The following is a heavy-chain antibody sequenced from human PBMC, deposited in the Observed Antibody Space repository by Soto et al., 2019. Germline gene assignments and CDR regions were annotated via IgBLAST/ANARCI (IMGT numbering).Heavy chain of an antibody. V-gene: IGHV3-23*01. CDR2: ISGSGGST. J-gene: IGHJ5*01. CDR1: GFTFSSYA. Sequence: GGSLRLSCAASGFTFSSYAMSWVRQAPGKGLEWVSAISGSGGSTYYADSVKGRFTISRDNSKNTLYLQMNSLRVEDTAFYFCAKGGSLGGILGSWGRGTLVTVSS. CDR3: AKGGSLGGILGS. D-gene: IGHD3-16*01.